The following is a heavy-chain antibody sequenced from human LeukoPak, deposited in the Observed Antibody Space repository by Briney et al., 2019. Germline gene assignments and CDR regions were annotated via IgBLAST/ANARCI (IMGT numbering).Heavy chain of an antibody. CDR2: VRGDGGDA. Sequence: GGSLRLSCAASGFTFSSYWMHWVRQAPGKGLVWVSRVRGDGGDANYADFVKGRCTISRDNAKNTLYLQMNSLRVEDTAVYYCIRDIFFGGGIYLDWGQETLVTVSS. CDR1: GFTFSSYW. V-gene: IGHV3-74*01. J-gene: IGHJ4*02. CDR3: IRDIFFGGGIYLD. D-gene: IGHD3-10*01.